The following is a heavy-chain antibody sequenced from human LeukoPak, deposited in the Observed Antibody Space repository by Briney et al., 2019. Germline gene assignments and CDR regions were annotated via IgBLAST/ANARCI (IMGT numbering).Heavy chain of an antibody. J-gene: IGHJ4*02. CDR3: AKEVKYYDFWSGYYPYFDY. CDR2: ISGSGGST. D-gene: IGHD3-3*01. V-gene: IGHV3-23*01. Sequence: GGSLRLSCAAFGFTFTNYWMSWVRQAPGKGLEWVSAISGSGGSTYYADSVKGRFTISRDNSKNTLYLQMKSLRAEDTAVYYCAKEVKYYDFWSGYYPYFDYWGQGTLVTVSS. CDR1: GFTFTNYW.